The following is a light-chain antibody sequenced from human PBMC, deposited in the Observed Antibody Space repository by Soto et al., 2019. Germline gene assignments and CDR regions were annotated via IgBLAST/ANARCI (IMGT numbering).Light chain of an antibody. CDR2: GAS. CDR3: QQYNNWPRLT. CDR1: QSVRSD. V-gene: IGKV3-15*01. Sequence: EIVMTQSPATLSVSPGERATLSCRASQSVRSDLAWYQQKPGQAPRLLIQGASTRATGITARFSGSGSGTEFTLTISSLQSEDFAVYYCQQYNNWPRLTFGGGTKVEIK. J-gene: IGKJ4*01.